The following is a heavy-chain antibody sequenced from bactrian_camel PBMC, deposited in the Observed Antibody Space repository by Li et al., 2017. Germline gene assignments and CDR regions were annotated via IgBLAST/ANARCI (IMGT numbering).Heavy chain of an antibody. J-gene: IGHJ4*01. Sequence: VQLVESGGAFVHPGGSLTLSCAASGFAADMYDMNWVRQAPGKEREGVASIDGDGHTSVAHAVNERFTISRDNAKNTLYLQMNSLKTEDTAVYYCDIDPTVTSPKSPGTQVTVS. V-gene: IGHV3S10*01. CDR2: IDGDGHT. D-gene: IGHD6*01. CDR1: GFAADMYD.